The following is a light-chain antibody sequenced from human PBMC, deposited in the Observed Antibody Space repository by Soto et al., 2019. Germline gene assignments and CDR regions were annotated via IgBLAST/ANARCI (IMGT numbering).Light chain of an antibody. CDR3: QQYGSSPIT. Sequence: EIVLTQSPATLSLSPGERGTLSCRASQSVSSHLAWYQQKPGQAPRLLSYGASSRASGIPDRFSGSGSGTDFTLTISRLEPEDFAVYYCQQYGSSPITFGQGTRLENK. V-gene: IGKV3-20*01. J-gene: IGKJ5*01. CDR1: QSVSSH. CDR2: GAS.